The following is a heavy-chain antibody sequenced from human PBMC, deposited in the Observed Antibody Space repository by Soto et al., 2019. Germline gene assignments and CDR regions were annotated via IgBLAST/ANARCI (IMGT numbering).Heavy chain of an antibody. J-gene: IGHJ6*02. D-gene: IGHD2-15*01. V-gene: IGHV1-69*01. Sequence: QVQLVQSGAEVKKPGSSVKVSCKASGGTFSSYAISWVRQAPGQGLEWMGGIIPIFGTANYAQKFQGRVTITADESTSTAYMELSSLRCEDTAVYYCAKYYCSGGSCYSNYYYGMDVWGQGTTVTVSS. CDR3: AKYYCSGGSCYSNYYYGMDV. CDR2: IIPIFGTA. CDR1: GGTFSSYA.